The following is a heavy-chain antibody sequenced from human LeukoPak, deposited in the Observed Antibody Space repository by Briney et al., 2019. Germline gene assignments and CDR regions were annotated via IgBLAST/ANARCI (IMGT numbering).Heavy chain of an antibody. V-gene: IGHV3-30*03. CDR2: ISYDGSNK. CDR3: ARDIYSSSWYPLVY. D-gene: IGHD6-13*01. Sequence: GRSLRLSCAASGFTFSSYGMHWVRQAPGKGLEWVAVISYDGSNKDYADSVKGRFTISRDNSKNTLYLQMNSLRAEDTAVYYCARDIYSSSWYPLVYWGQGTLVTVSS. J-gene: IGHJ4*02. CDR1: GFTFSSYG.